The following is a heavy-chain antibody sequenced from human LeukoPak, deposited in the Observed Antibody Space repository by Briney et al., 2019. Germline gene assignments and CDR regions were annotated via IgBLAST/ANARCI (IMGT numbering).Heavy chain of an antibody. CDR2: IYYSGIT. CDR3: ARSGVEYYDSSGSLAP. Sequence: PSETLSLTCTVSGGSISSGGYYWSWVRQHPGKGMEWVGYIYYSGITSYNPSLTSPVTISVYTSKNQFSLNLSSVTAADTAVYYCARSGVEYYDSSGSLAPWGQGTLVTFPS. J-gene: IGHJ5*02. V-gene: IGHV4-31*01. D-gene: IGHD3-22*01. CDR1: GGSISSGGYY.